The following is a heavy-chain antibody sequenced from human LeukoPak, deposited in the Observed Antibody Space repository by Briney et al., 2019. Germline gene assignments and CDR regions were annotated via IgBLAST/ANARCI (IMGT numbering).Heavy chain of an antibody. Sequence: SVKVSCKASGGTFSIYAISWVRQAPGQGLEWMGRIIPIRGIANYAQKFQGRVTITADKSTSTAYMELSSRRSEDTAVYYCAKDHRYYDSSGYYYADYYYYGMDVWGQGTTVTVSS. D-gene: IGHD3-22*01. CDR1: GGTFSIYA. CDR3: AKDHRYYDSSGYYYADYYYYGMDV. J-gene: IGHJ6*02. V-gene: IGHV1-69*04. CDR2: IIPIRGIA.